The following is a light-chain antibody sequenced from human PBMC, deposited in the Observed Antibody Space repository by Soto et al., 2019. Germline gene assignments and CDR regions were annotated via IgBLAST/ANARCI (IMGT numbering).Light chain of an antibody. CDR2: DAS. Sequence: EIVLTQSPATLSLSPGERATLSCRASQSVSSYLAWYQQKPGQAPRLLIYDASNRYTGIPARFSGSGSGTDFTLTLSSLEPQDFAVYYCQQRSNWPPTFGQGTKLEIK. CDR3: QQRSNWPPT. J-gene: IGKJ2*01. V-gene: IGKV3-11*01. CDR1: QSVSSY.